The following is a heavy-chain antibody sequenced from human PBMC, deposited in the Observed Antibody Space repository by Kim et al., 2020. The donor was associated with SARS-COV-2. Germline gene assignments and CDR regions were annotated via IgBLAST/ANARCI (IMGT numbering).Heavy chain of an antibody. CDR2: IVVGSGNT. J-gene: IGHJ6*02. CDR1: GFTFTSSA. Sequence: SVKVSCKASGFTFTSSAVQWVRQARGQRLEWIGWIVVGSGNTNYAQKFQERVTITRDMSTSTAYMELSSLRSEDTAVYYCAADPSFNYLGYCSGGSCLDGMDVWGQGTTVTVSS. V-gene: IGHV1-58*01. D-gene: IGHD2-15*01. CDR3: AADPSFNYLGYCSGGSCLDGMDV.